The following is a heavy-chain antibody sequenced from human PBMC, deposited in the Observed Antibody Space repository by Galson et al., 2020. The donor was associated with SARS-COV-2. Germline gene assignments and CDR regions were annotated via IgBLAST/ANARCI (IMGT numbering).Heavy chain of an antibody. CDR2: ISSSSSTI. Sequence: GESLKISCAASGFTFSSYGMHWVRQAPGKGLEWVSYISSSSSTIYYADSVKGRFTISRDNAKNSLYLQMNSLRDEDTAVYYCATPRGYSSGPFDYWGQGTLVTVSS. V-gene: IGHV3-48*02. J-gene: IGHJ4*02. CDR3: ATPRGYSSGPFDY. CDR1: GFTFSSYG. D-gene: IGHD6-19*01.